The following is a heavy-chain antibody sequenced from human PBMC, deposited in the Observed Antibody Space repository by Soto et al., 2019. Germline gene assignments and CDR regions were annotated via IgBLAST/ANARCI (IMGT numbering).Heavy chain of an antibody. CDR2: INSDVRST. V-gene: IGHV3-74*01. J-gene: IGHJ3*02. D-gene: IGHD2-2*01. Sequence: PGGSLRLSCAASGFTFSSYWMHCVRQAPWKGLVWVSRINSDVRSTSYADSVKGRFTISRDNAKNTPYLQMNSLRAEDTAVYYCASPVDPDAFDIWGQGTMVTVSS. CDR1: GFTFSSYW. CDR3: ASPVDPDAFDI.